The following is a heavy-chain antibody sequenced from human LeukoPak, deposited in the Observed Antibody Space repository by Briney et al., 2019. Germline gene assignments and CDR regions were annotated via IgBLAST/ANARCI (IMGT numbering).Heavy chain of an antibody. V-gene: IGHV4-30-4*08. CDR3: AGVYDSSGYYYNYYFDY. D-gene: IGHD3-22*01. J-gene: IGHJ4*02. CDR2: IYYSGST. CDR1: GGSISSGDYY. Sequence: PSETLSLTCTVSGGSISSGDYYWSWIRQPPGKGLEWIGYIYYSGSTYYNPSLKSRVTISVDTSKNQFSLKLSSVTAADTAVYYCAGVYDSSGYYYNYYFDYWGQGTLVTVSS.